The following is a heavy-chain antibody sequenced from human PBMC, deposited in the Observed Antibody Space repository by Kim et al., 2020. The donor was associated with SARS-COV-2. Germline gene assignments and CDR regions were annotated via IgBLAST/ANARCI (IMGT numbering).Heavy chain of an antibody. V-gene: IGHV3-15*01. Sequence: GGSLRLSCAASGFTFSNAWMSWVRQAPGKGLEWVGRIKSKTDGGTTDYAAPVKGRFTISRDDSKNTLYLQMNSLKTEDTAVYYCTTYIVAPLGPHRRKVGDYWGQGTLVTVSS. CDR2: IKSKTDGGTT. CDR3: TTYIVAPLGPHRRKVGDY. CDR1: GFTFSNAW. J-gene: IGHJ4*02. D-gene: IGHD5-12*01.